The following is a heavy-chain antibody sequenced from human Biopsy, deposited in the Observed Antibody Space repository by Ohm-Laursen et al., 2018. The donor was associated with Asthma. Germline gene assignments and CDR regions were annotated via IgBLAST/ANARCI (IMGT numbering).Heavy chain of an antibody. CDR1: GFTFSTYG. D-gene: IGHD3-22*01. J-gene: IGHJ3*02. CDR2: ISYDGSNR. V-gene: IGHV3-30*03. Sequence: SLRLSCAASGFTFSTYGMHWVRQAPGKGLEWVAVISYDGSNRYSADSVRGRFTISRDNSRNRLYLQINSLTVEDSAVYFCARQSGQEYGDSIPFDTWGQGTKVAVSS. CDR3: ARQSGQEYGDSIPFDT.